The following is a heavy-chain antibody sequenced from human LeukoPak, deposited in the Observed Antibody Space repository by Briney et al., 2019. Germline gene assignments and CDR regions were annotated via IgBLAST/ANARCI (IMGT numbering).Heavy chain of an antibody. CDR3: ARLGAVAGFNWFDP. Sequence: SQTLSLTCTASGGSISSGSYYWSWIRQPAGKGLEWIGRIYTSGSTNYNPSLKSRVTISVDTSKNQFSLKLSSVTAADTAVYYCARLGAVAGFNWFDPWGQGTLVTVSS. D-gene: IGHD6-19*01. J-gene: IGHJ5*02. CDR2: IYTSGST. CDR1: GGSISSGSYY. V-gene: IGHV4-61*02.